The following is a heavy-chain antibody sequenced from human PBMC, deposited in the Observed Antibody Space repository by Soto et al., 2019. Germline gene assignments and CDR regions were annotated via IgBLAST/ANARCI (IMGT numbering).Heavy chain of an antibody. J-gene: IGHJ6*02. Sequence: ASVKVSCKASGYTFTGYYMHWVRQAPGQGLEWMGWINPNSGGTNYAQKFQGWVTMTRDTSISTAYMELSRLRSDDTAVYYYAREGGLYSNDVSEELRYGMDVWGQGTTVTVSS. V-gene: IGHV1-2*04. D-gene: IGHD4-4*01. CDR1: GYTFTGYY. CDR2: INPNSGGT. CDR3: AREGGLYSNDVSEELRYGMDV.